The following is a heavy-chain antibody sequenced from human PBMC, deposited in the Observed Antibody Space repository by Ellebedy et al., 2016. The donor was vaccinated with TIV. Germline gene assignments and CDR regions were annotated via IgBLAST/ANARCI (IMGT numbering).Heavy chain of an antibody. CDR2: IHYTGTT. CDR3: AKQGSGTTQWTFDI. J-gene: IGHJ3*02. CDR1: GGSIRNGAYC. Sequence: MPSETLSLTCTVSGGSIRNGAYCWGWIRQPPGTGLEWIGTIHYTGTTFYNPSLKSRVTISVDTSKNQFSLKLSSVTAADTGVFYCAKQGSGTTQWTFDIWGRGTVVTVSS. D-gene: IGHD1-1*01. V-gene: IGHV4-39*01.